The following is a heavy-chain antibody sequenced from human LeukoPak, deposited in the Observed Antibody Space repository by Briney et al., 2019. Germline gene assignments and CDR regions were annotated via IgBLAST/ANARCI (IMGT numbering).Heavy chain of an antibody. CDR1: GGSYSGYY. D-gene: IGHD6-13*01. Sequence: SETLSLTCAVYGGSYSGYYWSWIRQPPGKGLEWIGEINHSGSTNYNPSLKSRVTISVDTSKNQFSLKLSSVTAADTAVYYCARAGIAAAGTALYYFDYWGQGTLVTVSS. V-gene: IGHV4-34*01. CDR3: ARAGIAAAGTALYYFDY. J-gene: IGHJ4*02. CDR2: INHSGST.